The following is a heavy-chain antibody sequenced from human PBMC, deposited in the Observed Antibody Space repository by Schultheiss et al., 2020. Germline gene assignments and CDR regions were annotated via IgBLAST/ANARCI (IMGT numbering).Heavy chain of an antibody. V-gene: IGHV1-18*01. CDR3: ARGPRTIYEGARAYHYMDV. D-gene: IGHD4/OR15-4a*01. J-gene: IGHJ6*03. Sequence: AAVKGSCKASGGTFSSYAISWVRQAPGQGLEWMGWISAYNGDTHYVQKFQGRVTLTTDTPTRTAYMELRSLRPDDTAVYYCARGPRTIYEGARAYHYMDVWGGGTSVTVSS. CDR1: GGTFSSYA. CDR2: ISAYNGDT.